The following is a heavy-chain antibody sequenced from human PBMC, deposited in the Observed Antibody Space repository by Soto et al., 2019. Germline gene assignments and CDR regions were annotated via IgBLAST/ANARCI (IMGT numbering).Heavy chain of an antibody. CDR3: ARHTFPDYGFNWFDP. CDR1: GGSISSGGYY. J-gene: IGHJ5*02. CDR2: IYYSGST. V-gene: IGHV4-31*03. D-gene: IGHD4-17*01. Sequence: PSETLTLTCTVSGGSISSGGYYWSWIRQHPGKGLEWIGYIYYSGSTYYNPSLKSRVTISVDTSKNQFSLKLSSVTAADTAVYYCARHTFPDYGFNWFDPWGQGTLVTVSS.